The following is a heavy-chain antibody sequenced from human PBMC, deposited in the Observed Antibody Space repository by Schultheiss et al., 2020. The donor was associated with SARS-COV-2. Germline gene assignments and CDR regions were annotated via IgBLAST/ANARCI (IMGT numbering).Heavy chain of an antibody. D-gene: IGHD2-15*01. V-gene: IGHV3-48*04. CDR3: ARDRVQFQVVDAFDI. Sequence: GGSLRLSCAASGFTVSSNYMSWVRQAPGKGLEWVSYISSSSSTIYYADSVKGRFTISRDNAKNSLYLQMNSLRAEDTAVYYCARDRVQFQVVDAFDIWGQGTMVTVSS. J-gene: IGHJ3*02. CDR2: ISSSSSTI. CDR1: GFTVSSNY.